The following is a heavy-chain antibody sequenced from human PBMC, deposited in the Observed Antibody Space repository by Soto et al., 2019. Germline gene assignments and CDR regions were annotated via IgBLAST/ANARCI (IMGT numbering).Heavy chain of an antibody. D-gene: IGHD2-8*01. CDR2: MNPNSGNT. Sequence: GSAVKVSCKASGYTFTSYDINWVRQATGQGLEWMGWMNPNSGNTGYAQKFQGRVTMTRNTSISTAYMELSSLRSEDTAVYYCARTGGCTNGVCLIGGMDVSGQGTTVSVSS. J-gene: IGHJ6*02. V-gene: IGHV1-8*01. CDR3: ARTGGCTNGVCLIGGMDV. CDR1: GYTFTSYD.